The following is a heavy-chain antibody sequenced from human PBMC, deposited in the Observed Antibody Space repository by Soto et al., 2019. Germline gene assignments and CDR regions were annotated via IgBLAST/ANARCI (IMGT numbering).Heavy chain of an antibody. Sequence: EVQLVESGGGLVKPGGSLRLSCAASGFTFSNAWMNWVRQAPGKGLEWVGRIKSKTDGGTTDYAAPVKGRFTISRDDSKNTLYLQMNSLKTEDTAVYYCTPDPIVVVVAATAIARWGQGTLVTVSS. J-gene: IGHJ4*02. CDR3: TPDPIVVVVAATAIAR. V-gene: IGHV3-15*07. CDR1: GFTFSNAW. CDR2: IKSKTDGGTT. D-gene: IGHD2-15*01.